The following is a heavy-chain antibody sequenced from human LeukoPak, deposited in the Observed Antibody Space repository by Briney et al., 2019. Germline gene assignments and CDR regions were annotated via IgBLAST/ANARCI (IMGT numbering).Heavy chain of an antibody. J-gene: IGHJ4*02. V-gene: IGHV3-15*01. CDR2: IKSITDGGAI. Sequence: GGSLRLSCASSGFTFSSAWMNWVRQAPRKGLEGIARIKSITDGGAIDYAAPVKGRFIISRDDSKNTLYLQMNSLRPEDTAVYYCTTLSMVAAGNWGQGTLVTVSS. D-gene: IGHD6-13*01. CDR3: TTLSMVAAGN. CDR1: GFTFSSAW.